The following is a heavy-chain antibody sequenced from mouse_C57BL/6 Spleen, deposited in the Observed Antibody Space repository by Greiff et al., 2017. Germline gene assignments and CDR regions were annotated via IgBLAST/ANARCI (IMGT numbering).Heavy chain of an antibody. V-gene: IGHV1-64*01. CDR2: IHPNSGST. J-gene: IGHJ2*01. CDR3: SGGGDSACGY. D-gene: IGHD6-1*01. Sequence: QVQLQQPGAELVKPGASVKLSCKASGYTFTSYWMHWVKQRPGQGLEWIGKIHPNSGSTNYNEKFKSKATMTVDKSSSTAYMQRRSLTSEDSAVYDCSGGGDSACGYWGQGTTLTVAS. CDR1: GYTFTSYW.